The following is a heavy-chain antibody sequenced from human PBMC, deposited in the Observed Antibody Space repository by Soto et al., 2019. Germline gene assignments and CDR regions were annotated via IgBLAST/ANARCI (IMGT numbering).Heavy chain of an antibody. CDR2: IYWNDDK. Sequence: SGPTLVNPTQTLTLTCTFSGFSLSTSGVGVGWIRQPPGKALEWLALIYWNDDKRYSPSLKSRLTITKDTSKNQVVLTMTNMDPVDTATYYCAHVSGYSSSLYLGVHYYSYGMDVWGQRTTVTVSS. CDR3: AHVSGYSSSLYLGVHYYSYGMDV. V-gene: IGHV2-5*01. CDR1: GFSLSTSGVG. J-gene: IGHJ6*02. D-gene: IGHD6-13*01.